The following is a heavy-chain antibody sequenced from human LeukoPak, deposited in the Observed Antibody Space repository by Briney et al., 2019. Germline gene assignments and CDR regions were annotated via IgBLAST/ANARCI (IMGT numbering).Heavy chain of an antibody. Sequence: GGSLRLSCEASGFTFGSYGLHWVRQAPGKGLEWVAVIWYDGSIKYYGDSVKGRFTISRDNSENTLYLQMNSLRAEDTAVYYCAVGTVAGNVFDYWGQGTLVTVSS. CDR2: IWYDGSIK. V-gene: IGHV3-33*01. CDR1: GFTFGSYG. CDR3: AVGTVAGNVFDY. J-gene: IGHJ4*02. D-gene: IGHD6-19*01.